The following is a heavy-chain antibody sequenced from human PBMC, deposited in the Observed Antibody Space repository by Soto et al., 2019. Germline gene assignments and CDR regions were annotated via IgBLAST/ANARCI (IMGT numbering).Heavy chain of an antibody. V-gene: IGHV3-23*01. J-gene: IGHJ4*02. CDR2: INGGGDAT. CDR3: AKESAATGIPFFDY. D-gene: IGHD2-15*01. Sequence: EVQLLESGGGLVHPGGSLRLPCAASGFRFSSFAMSWVRQTPGEGLEWVAGINGGGDATYYTDSVRGRFAISRDNFKNTLYLQVDSLRAEDTAVDYCAKESAATGIPFFDYWGQGTLVTVSS. CDR1: GFRFSSFA.